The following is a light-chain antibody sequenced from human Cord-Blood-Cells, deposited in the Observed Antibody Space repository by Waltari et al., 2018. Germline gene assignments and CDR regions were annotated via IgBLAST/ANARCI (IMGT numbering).Light chain of an antibody. CDR3: SSYTSSSTWV. CDR1: SSDVGGYNY. V-gene: IGLV2-14*01. J-gene: IGLJ3*02. Sequence: QSALTQPASVSGSPGQSITISCPGTSSDVGGYNYVSWYQQHPGKAPKLMIYDASKRPSGVSKRFSGYKSGNTASLTISGLQAEDEADYYCSSYTSSSTWVFGGGTKLTVL. CDR2: DAS.